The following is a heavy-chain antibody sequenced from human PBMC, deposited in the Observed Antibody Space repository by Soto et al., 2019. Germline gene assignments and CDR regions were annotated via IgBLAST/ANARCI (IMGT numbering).Heavy chain of an antibody. CDR3: ARQWPYDILTGYSYTFDY. CDR1: GGSISSGGYS. D-gene: IGHD3-9*01. CDR2: IYHSGST. Sequence: SETLSLTCAVSGGSISSGGYSWSWIRQPPGKGLEWIGYIYHSGSTYYNPSLKSRVTISVDRSKNQFSLKLSSVTAADTAVYYCARQWPYDILTGYSYTFDYWGQGTLVTVSS. J-gene: IGHJ4*02. V-gene: IGHV4-30-2*01.